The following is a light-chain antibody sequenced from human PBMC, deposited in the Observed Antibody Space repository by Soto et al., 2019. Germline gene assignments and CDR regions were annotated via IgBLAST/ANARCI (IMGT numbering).Light chain of an antibody. CDR1: QSVSSSY. J-gene: IGKJ1*01. Sequence: EIVLTQSPGTLSVSPGERATLSCRASQSVSSSYLAWYQQKPGQAPRLLIYGASSRATGIPDRFSGSGSGXXXXXXXXXXEPEDFAVYYCQHYGSSLWTFGQGTKVEIK. CDR2: GAS. CDR3: QHYGSSLWT. V-gene: IGKV3-20*01.